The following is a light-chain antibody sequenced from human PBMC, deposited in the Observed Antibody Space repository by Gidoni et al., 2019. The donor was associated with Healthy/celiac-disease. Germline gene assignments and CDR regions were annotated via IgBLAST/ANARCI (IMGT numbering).Light chain of an antibody. Sequence: ETVLTPSPGTLSLSPGEKATLSCRASQRVSSSYLAWYQQKPGHAPRLLVYVSSRRATGIPSSFCGSVSGTDVTLTISRLEPEDFAVYYCQQYGSSPLYTFGQGTKLEIK. J-gene: IGKJ2*01. V-gene: IGKV3-20*01. CDR3: QQYGSSPLYT. CDR1: QRVSSSY. CDR2: VSS.